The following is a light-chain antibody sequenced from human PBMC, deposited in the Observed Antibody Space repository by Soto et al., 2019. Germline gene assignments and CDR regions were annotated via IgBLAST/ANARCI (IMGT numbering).Light chain of an antibody. CDR2: EVN. Sequence: QSVLTQPASVSGSPGQSITISCTGTSSDVGSYNYVSWYQQHPGKAPKLMIYEVNNRPSGVSNRFSGSKSGNTASLTISGLQPEDEADYYCSSYTSAGTQVLGGGTKVTVL. V-gene: IGLV2-14*01. CDR1: SSDVGSYNY. J-gene: IGLJ3*02. CDR3: SSYTSAGTQV.